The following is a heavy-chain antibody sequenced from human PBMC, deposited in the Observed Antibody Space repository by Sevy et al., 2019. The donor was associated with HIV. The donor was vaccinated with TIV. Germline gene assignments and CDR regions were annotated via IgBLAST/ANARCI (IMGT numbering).Heavy chain of an antibody. V-gene: IGHV4-39*07. D-gene: IGHD4-17*01. CDR1: GGYISSNNYY. CDR3: ARDGGTLTSPGYFDY. CDR2: IYYSGHT. Sequence: SETLSLTCTVSGGYISSNNYYWGWIRQPPGKGLEWIGSIYYSGHTYYNPSLKSRVTISVDTAKNQFSLKVKSVTAADTAVYYCARDGGTLTSPGYFDYWGQGTLVTVSS. J-gene: IGHJ4*02.